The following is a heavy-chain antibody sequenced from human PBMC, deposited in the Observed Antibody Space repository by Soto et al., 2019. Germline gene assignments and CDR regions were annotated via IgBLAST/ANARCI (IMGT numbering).Heavy chain of an antibody. D-gene: IGHD3-16*01. V-gene: IGHV4-34*01. CDR1: GGSLSGYY. J-gene: IGHJ5*02. CDR3: ARGLLGGAAT. Sequence: QVQLQQWGAGLLKPSETLSLTCAVYGGSLSGYYWSWIRQPPGKGLEWIGEINRSGSTNYIPSLRXRVIISVGTSKNQVSLKLSSVTAADTAVYYCARGLLGGAATWGEGTLVTVSS. CDR2: INRSGST.